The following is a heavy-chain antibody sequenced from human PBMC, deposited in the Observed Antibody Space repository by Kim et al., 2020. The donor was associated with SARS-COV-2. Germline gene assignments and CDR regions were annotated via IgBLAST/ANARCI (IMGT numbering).Heavy chain of an antibody. J-gene: IGHJ4*02. CDR3: ARDQRGYGLYDSSGYGDY. CDR2: IYYSGST. V-gene: IGHV4-61*01. D-gene: IGHD3-22*01. Sequence: SETLSLTCTVSGGSVSSGSYYWSWIRQPPGKGLEWIGYIYYSGSTNYNPSLKSRVTISVDTSKNQFSLKLSSVTAADTAVYYCARDQRGYGLYDSSGYGDYWGQGTLVTVSS. CDR1: GGSVSSGSYY.